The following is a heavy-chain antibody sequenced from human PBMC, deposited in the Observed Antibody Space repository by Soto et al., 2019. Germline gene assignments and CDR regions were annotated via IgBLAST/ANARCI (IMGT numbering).Heavy chain of an antibody. J-gene: IGHJ6*02. CDR3: ARDRYYDFWSGYYGTYYYGMDV. CDR1: GGPFSGYY. CDR2: INHSGST. D-gene: IGHD3-3*01. Sequence: SETLSLTCAVYGGPFSGYYWSWIRQPPGKGLEWIGEINHSGSTNYNPSLKSRVTISVDTSKNQFSLKLSSVTAADTAVYYCARDRYYDFWSGYYGTYYYGMDVWGQGTTVTVSS. V-gene: IGHV4-34*01.